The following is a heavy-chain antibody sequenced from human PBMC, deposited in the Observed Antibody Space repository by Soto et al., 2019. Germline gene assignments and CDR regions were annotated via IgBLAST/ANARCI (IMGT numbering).Heavy chain of an antibody. D-gene: IGHD6-6*01. J-gene: IGHJ3*02. CDR1: GYTLTELS. CDR3: ATDIAARPAFDI. CDR2: FDPEDGET. Sequence: ASVKVSCKVSGYTLTELSMHWVRQAPGKGLEWMGGFDPEDGETIYAQKFQGRVTMTEDTSTDTAYMELSSLRSEDTAVYYCATDIAARPAFDIWGQGTMVTVSS. V-gene: IGHV1-24*01.